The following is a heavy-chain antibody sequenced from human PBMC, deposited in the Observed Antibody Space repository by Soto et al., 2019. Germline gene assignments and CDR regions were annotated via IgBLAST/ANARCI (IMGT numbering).Heavy chain of an antibody. Sequence: EVQLLESGGGVVQPGGSLRLSCAASGFSFSSSAMNWVRQAPGGGLEWVSSINGRGETTYYKPSVKGRFTISRDSSRDTLYLQMTSLRAEASALYYCARSRDSNAWYSLDYWGQGTLVTVSS. J-gene: IGHJ4*02. CDR3: ARSRDSNAWYSLDY. V-gene: IGHV3-23*01. D-gene: IGHD6-19*01. CDR1: GFSFSSSA. CDR2: INGRGETT.